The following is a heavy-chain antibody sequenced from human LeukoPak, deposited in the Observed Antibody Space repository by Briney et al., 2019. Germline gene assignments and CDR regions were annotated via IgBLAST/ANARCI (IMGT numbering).Heavy chain of an antibody. CDR2: IYSGDNS. CDR1: GFSVGSNY. Sequence: GGSLRLSCAASGFSVGSNYMTWVRQAPGKGLEWVSVIYSGDNSYYADSVKGRFTISTVTSNNTLYLQIHSLRADDTAVYYCARDTGSGYCSGGSCRAAFDVWGQGTMVTVSS. J-gene: IGHJ3*01. D-gene: IGHD2-15*01. CDR3: ARDTGSGYCSGGSCRAAFDV. V-gene: IGHV3-53*01.